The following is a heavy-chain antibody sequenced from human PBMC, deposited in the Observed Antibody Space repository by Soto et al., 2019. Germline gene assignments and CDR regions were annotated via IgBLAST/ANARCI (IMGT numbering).Heavy chain of an antibody. Sequence: GGSLRLSCSSSGFTFRVYSMNWVRQAPGKGLEWVSYITSDERTIHYADSVKGRFTISRDNAKNSVYLQMTSLRDEDTAVYYCARSVEGHFDFWGQGILVTVSS. D-gene: IGHD6-19*01. CDR1: GFTFRVYS. CDR2: ITSDERTI. CDR3: ARSVEGHFDF. J-gene: IGHJ4*01. V-gene: IGHV3-48*02.